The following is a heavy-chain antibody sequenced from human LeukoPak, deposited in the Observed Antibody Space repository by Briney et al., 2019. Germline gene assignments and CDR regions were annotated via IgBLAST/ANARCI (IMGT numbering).Heavy chain of an antibody. J-gene: IGHJ4*02. V-gene: IGHV3-23*01. Sequence: GGSLRLSCAASGFTFSSYAMSWVRQAQGKGLEWISAFSVSGDTTYYADSVKGRFTISRDNSKNTLHLQMDSLRAEDTALYYCAKWVRARGFDYWGQGTLVTVSS. CDR1: GFTFSSYA. D-gene: IGHD2-21*01. CDR2: FSVSGDTT. CDR3: AKWVRARGFDY.